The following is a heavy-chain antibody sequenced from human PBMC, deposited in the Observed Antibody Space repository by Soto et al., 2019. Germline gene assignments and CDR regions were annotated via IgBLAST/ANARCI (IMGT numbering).Heavy chain of an antibody. CDR3: ARGGGSGNSYNQYNWFDP. CDR2: SNVYNGNT. V-gene: IGHV1-18*01. Sequence: ASVKVSCKASGYTFTNYGISWVRQAPGQGLEWMGWSNVYNGNTKYAQKVQGRVTMTTDTSTSTAYMELRSLRSDDTAVCYCARGGGSGNSYNQYNWFDPWGQGTLVTVSS. J-gene: IGHJ5*02. D-gene: IGHD3-10*01. CDR1: GYTFTNYG.